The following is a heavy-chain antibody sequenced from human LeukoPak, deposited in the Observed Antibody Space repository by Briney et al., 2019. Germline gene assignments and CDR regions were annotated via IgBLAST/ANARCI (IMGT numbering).Heavy chain of an antibody. CDR3: ARSGTIATRRNYIDY. CDR2: IYPGDPDT. V-gene: IGHV5-51*01. J-gene: IGHJ4*02. D-gene: IGHD6-6*01. CDR1: GYSFPTYW. Sequence: GESLKISCKGSGYSFPTYWIGWVRQMPGKGLEWMGIIYPGDPDTRYSPSFEGEVTISADKSISTAYLQWSSLKASDTAMYYCARSGTIATRRNYIDYWGQGTLVTVSS.